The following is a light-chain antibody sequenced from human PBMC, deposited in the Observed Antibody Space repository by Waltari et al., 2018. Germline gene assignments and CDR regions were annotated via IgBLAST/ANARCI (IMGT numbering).Light chain of an antibody. CDR1: QSVSRA. J-gene: IGKJ1*01. Sequence: EIVLTQSPGTLSLSLGERATVSCRASQSVSRALAWYQQKPGQAPRLLIYGASTRATGIPDRFSGSGSRTDFSVTISRQEPDEFAVYYCQHYLRLPVTFGQGTTVEI. CDR3: QHYLRLPVT. CDR2: GAS. V-gene: IGKV3-20*01.